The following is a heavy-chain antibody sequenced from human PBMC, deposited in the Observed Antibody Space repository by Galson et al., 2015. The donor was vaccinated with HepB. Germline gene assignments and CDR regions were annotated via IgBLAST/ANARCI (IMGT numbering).Heavy chain of an antibody. J-gene: IGHJ6*02. CDR2: IYYTGST. V-gene: IGHV4-39*01. CDR3: ARGYCSSRSCYRGYYYQYGMDV. D-gene: IGHD2-2*01. Sequence: SETLSLTCTVSGVSISSYSYYWAWVRQPPGKGLEWIGNIYYTGSTYFKPSLTSRVTISVDTSKNQFSLKVISVTAADTAIYYCARGYCSSRSCYRGYYYQYGMDVWGQGTTVTVS. CDR1: GVSISSYSYY.